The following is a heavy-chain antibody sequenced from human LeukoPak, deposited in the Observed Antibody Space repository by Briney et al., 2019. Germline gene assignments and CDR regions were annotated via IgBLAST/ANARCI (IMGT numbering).Heavy chain of an antibody. D-gene: IGHD3-10*01. CDR1: GGSISRGSYY. CDR2: IYNSGST. CDR3: ARQTFGALSFDS. Sequence: NASQTLSLTCIVSGGSISRGSYYWNWIRQPAGKGLEWMGRIYNSGSTNYNPSLKSRVTISTDMSKNQFSLKLNSVTAADTAVYYCARQTFGALSFDSWGQGTLVIVSS. J-gene: IGHJ4*02. V-gene: IGHV4-61*02.